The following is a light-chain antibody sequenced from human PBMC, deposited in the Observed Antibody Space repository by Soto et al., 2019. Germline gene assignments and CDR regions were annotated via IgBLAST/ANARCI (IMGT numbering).Light chain of an antibody. Sequence: QSALTQPGSVSGSPGQSITISCTGTSSDVGLYNYVSWYQQHPGKAPKVMIYEVTNRPSGVSTRFSGSKSGNTASLTISGLQAEDEAEYYCCSFTTGNTADVFGTGTKLTVL. J-gene: IGLJ1*01. CDR3: CSFTTGNTADV. CDR2: EVT. CDR1: SSDVGLYNY. V-gene: IGLV2-14*01.